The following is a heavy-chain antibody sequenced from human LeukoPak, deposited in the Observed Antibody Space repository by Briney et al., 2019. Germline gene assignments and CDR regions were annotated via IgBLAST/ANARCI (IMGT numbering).Heavy chain of an antibody. D-gene: IGHD5-24*01. J-gene: IGHJ5*02. CDR3: AARYSPWRGCNIFPHH. CDR1: GGSISSSGYF. CDR2: IHYSGST. V-gene: IGHV4-39*01. Sequence: PSETLSLTCTVSGGSISSSGYFWGWVRQPPGKGLERIGNIHYSGSTYYNPSLKSRVTISVDTSKNQFFLKLTSVTAADTAVYYCAARYSPWRGCNIFPHHWGQGTLVTVSS.